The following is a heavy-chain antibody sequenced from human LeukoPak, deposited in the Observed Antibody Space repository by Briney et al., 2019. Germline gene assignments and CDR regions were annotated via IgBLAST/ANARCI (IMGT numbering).Heavy chain of an antibody. D-gene: IGHD2-2*01. V-gene: IGHV3-23*01. CDR3: AKALSASSYDY. CDR1: GFTFSSYT. Sequence: QPGGSLRLSCAASGFTFSSYTLGWVRQAPGKGLGWVSDINPSGGATYYADSVKGRFTISRDNSKNTLYLQMNSLRAEDTAVYYCAKALSASSYDYWGQGTLVTVSS. CDR2: INPSGGAT. J-gene: IGHJ4*02.